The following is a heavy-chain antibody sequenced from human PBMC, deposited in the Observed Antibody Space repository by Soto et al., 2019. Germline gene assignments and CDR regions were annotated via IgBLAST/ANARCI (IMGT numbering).Heavy chain of an antibody. V-gene: IGHV4-31*03. CDR2: IYYSGST. Sequence: QVQLQESGPGLVKPSPTLSLTCTVSGGSISSGSYYWSWTRQHPGKGLEWMGYIYYSGSTYYNPSLKSRITIPVDTSKIQFSLKLSSVTAADTAVYYCARGSWSFYYFDYWGQGTLFTVSS. CDR3: ARGSWSFYYFDY. J-gene: IGHJ4*02. CDR1: GGSISSGSYY. D-gene: IGHD3-10*01.